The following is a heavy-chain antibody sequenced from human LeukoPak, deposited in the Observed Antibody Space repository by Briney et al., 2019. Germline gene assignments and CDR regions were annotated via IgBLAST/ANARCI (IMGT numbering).Heavy chain of an antibody. D-gene: IGHD4-17*01. CDR2: IYYSGST. Sequence: SETLSLTCTVSGGSISSGGYYWSWIRQHPGKGLEWIGYIYYSGSTYYNPSLKSRVTISVDTSKNQFSLKLSSVTAADTAVYYCAGDSPDYGDYFDYWGQGTLVTVSS. J-gene: IGHJ4*02. V-gene: IGHV4-31*03. CDR3: AGDSPDYGDYFDY. CDR1: GGSISSGGYY.